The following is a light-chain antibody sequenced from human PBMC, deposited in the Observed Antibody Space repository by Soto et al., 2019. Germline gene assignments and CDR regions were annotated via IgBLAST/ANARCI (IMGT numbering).Light chain of an antibody. Sequence: VLTQSPATLSLSPGESATLSYRASQSVGTFLAWYQHKPGQAPRLLILDASTRATGVPPRFSGSKSGTDFTLTISRLEPEDFAVYYCQQRRTWPLTFGGGTKVDIK. V-gene: IGKV3-11*01. CDR1: QSVGTF. CDR2: DAS. J-gene: IGKJ4*01. CDR3: QQRRTWPLT.